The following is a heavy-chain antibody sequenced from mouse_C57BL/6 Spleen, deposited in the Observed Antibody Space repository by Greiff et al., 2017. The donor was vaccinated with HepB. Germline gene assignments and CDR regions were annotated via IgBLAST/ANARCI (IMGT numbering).Heavy chain of an antibody. CDR3: ARTYYYGSSPYYFDY. Sequence: VQLQQPGAELVRPGSSVKLSCKASGYTFTSYWMHWVKQRPIQGLEWIGNIDPSDSETHYNQKFKDKATLTVDKSSSTAYMQLSSLTSEDSAVYYCARTYYYGSSPYYFDYWGQGTTLTVSS. J-gene: IGHJ2*01. V-gene: IGHV1-52*01. D-gene: IGHD1-1*01. CDR2: IDPSDSET. CDR1: GYTFTSYW.